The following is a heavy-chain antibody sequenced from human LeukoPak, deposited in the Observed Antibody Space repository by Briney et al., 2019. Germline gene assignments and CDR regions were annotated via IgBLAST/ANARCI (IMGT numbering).Heavy chain of an antibody. J-gene: IGHJ3*01. D-gene: IGHD3-16*01. V-gene: IGHV3-53*01. Sequence: GGSLRLSCAASGFIVSNFYMAWVRQAPGKGLEWVSVFSSGGDTYYAESVKGRFTIYRDNSKSTLYLQISSLRAEDTAVYYCARVALYALDVWGQGTVVTVSS. CDR1: GFIVSNFY. CDR2: FSSGGDT. CDR3: ARVALYALDV.